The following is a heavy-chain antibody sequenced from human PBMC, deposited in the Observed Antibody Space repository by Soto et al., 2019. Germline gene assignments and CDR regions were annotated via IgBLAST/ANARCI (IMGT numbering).Heavy chain of an antibody. V-gene: IGHV3-11*01. D-gene: IGHD1-20*01. CDR2: ISSSGSTI. CDR3: ARNNWTYGMGWSYGMDV. CDR1: GFTFSDYY. Sequence: QVLLVESGGGLVKPGGSLRLSCAASGFTFSDYYMSWIRQAPGKGLEWVSYISSSGSTIYHADSVKGRITTSRVNAKKDLSQNMNGLRAEDTAVYYCARNNWTYGMGWSYGMDVWGQGTTVTVSS. J-gene: IGHJ6*02.